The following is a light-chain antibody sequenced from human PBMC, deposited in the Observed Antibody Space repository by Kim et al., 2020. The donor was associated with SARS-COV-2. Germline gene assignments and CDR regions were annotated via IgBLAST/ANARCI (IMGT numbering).Light chain of an antibody. CDR2: GAS. J-gene: IGKJ4*01. V-gene: IGKV3-15*01. CDR1: QSISSN. CDR3: QQYENWLT. Sequence: SVSPGDRATLSCGASQSISSNLAWYQQKPGQAPRLLIYGASTRATGVPVRFSGSGSGTAFTLTISYLQSADFAVYYCQQYENWLTFGGGTKVDIK.